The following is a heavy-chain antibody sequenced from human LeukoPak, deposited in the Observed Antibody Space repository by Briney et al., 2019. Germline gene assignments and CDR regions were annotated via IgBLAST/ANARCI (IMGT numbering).Heavy chain of an antibody. V-gene: IGHV4-39*01. CDR2: IYYSGST. Sequence: SETLSLTCTVSGGSISSSSYYWGWIRQPPGKGLEWIGSIYYSGSTYYNPSLKSRVTISVDTSKNQFSLKLSSVTAADTAVYYCARSKRELTTPYYYYYYIDVWGKGTTVTVSS. D-gene: IGHD4-11*01. J-gene: IGHJ6*03. CDR3: ARSKRELTTPYYYYYYIDV. CDR1: GGSISSSSYY.